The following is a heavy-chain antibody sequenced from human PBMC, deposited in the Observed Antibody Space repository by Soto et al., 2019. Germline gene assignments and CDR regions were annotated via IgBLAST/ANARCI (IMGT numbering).Heavy chain of an antibody. Sequence: SETLSLTCAVYGGSFSGYYWSWIRQPPGKGLEWIGEINHSGSTNYNPSLKSRVTISVDTSKNQFSLKLSSVTAADTAVYYCARARDSSVSDDYWGQGTLVTVSS. CDR2: INHSGST. D-gene: IGHD3-22*01. V-gene: IGHV4-34*01. CDR1: GGSFSGYY. J-gene: IGHJ4*02. CDR3: ARARDSSVSDDY.